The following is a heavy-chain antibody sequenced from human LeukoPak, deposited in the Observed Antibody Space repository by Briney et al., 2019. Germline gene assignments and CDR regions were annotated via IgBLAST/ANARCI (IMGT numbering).Heavy chain of an antibody. D-gene: IGHD3-22*01. CDR2: INHSGST. Sequence: PSETLSLTCAAYGEPFNGYYWNWIRQSPGKGLEWIGEINHSGSTNYNPSLKSRVTISVDTSKNQFSLKLSSVTAADTAVYYCARGYYYDSSGYYPSAFDIWGQGTMVTVSS. J-gene: IGHJ3*02. CDR1: GEPFNGYY. V-gene: IGHV4-34*01. CDR3: ARGYYYDSSGYYPSAFDI.